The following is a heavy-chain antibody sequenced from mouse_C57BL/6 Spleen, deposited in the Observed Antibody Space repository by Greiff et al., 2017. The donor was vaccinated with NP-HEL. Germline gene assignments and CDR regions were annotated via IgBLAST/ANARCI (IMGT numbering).Heavy chain of an antibody. J-gene: IGHJ1*03. D-gene: IGHD1-1*01. V-gene: IGHV10-1*01. CDR1: GFSFNTYA. Sequence: EVKLVESGGGLVQPKGSLKLSCAASGFSFNTYAMNWVRQAPGKGLEWVARIRSKSNNYATYYADSVKDRFTISRDDSESMLYLQMNNLKTEDTAMYYCVRHSTTVVDWYFDVWGTGTTVTVSS. CDR2: IRSKSNNYAT. CDR3: VRHSTTVVDWYFDV.